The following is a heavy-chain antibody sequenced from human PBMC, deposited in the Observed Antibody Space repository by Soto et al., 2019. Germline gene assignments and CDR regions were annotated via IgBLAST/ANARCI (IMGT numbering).Heavy chain of an antibody. CDR3: TTGSVEGI. CDR2: IKTSAGGGAT. CDR1: GFSFNEAL. V-gene: IGHV3-15*07. D-gene: IGHD2-15*01. J-gene: IGHJ6*02. Sequence: EVQLVESAGGLVKPGGSLRLSCVASGFSFNEALMNWVRQAPGEGLEWVGRIKTSAGGGATDYAAPVQGRFTISRDDSKNALYLHMNSLRTEDTAIYYWTTGSVEGIWGQGTTVTVSS.